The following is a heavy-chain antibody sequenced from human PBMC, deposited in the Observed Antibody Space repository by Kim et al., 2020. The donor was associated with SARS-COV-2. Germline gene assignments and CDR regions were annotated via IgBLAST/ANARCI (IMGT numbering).Heavy chain of an antibody. CDR1: GFTFSNYG. Sequence: GGSLRLSCAASGFTFSNYGMHWARQAPGKGLEWVAFIANDGTEENYADSVKGRFTISRDNSKNTLHLQMKGLRTEDTAEYYCAKELSSHRSWFGELFSSGYFYAMDVWGQGTTVTVSS. V-gene: IGHV3-30*18. D-gene: IGHD3-10*01. J-gene: IGHJ6*02. CDR3: AKELSSHRSWFGELFSSGYFYAMDV. CDR2: IANDGTEE.